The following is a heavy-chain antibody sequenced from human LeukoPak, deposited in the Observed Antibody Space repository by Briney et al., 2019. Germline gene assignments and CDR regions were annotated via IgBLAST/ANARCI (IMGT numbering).Heavy chain of an antibody. CDR2: INHSGST. V-gene: IGHV4-34*01. J-gene: IGHJ2*01. CDR1: GGSFTGYY. D-gene: IGHD3-22*01. Sequence: PSETLSLTCVVYGGSFTGYYWSWIRQPPGKGLEWIGEINHSGSTNYNPSLKSRVTISLDTSKNQFSLKLSSVTAADTAVYYCARYYDSSGYYSGWGRYWYFDLWGRGTLVTVSS. CDR3: ARYYDSSGYYSGWGRYWYFDL.